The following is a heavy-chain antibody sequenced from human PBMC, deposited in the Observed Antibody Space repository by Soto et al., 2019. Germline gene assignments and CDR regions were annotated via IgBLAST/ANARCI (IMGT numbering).Heavy chain of an antibody. J-gene: IGHJ4*02. Sequence: SVKVACKATGGFNNYAVSWVRQAPGQGLEWMGVTIPELGTSNYAQRFQGRVTITVDKATNTAYLNLTTLTSEDTAIYFCARTSMTRIDYWGQGTLVTVSS. CDR2: TIPELGTS. CDR1: GGFNNYA. CDR3: ARTSMTRIDY. V-gene: IGHV1-69*10. D-gene: IGHD4-17*01.